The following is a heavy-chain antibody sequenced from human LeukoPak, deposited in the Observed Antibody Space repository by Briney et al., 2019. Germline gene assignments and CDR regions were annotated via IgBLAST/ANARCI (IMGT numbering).Heavy chain of an antibody. CDR1: GFTFSSYW. V-gene: IGHV3-74*01. CDR3: ALLNPSVAH. CDR2: INSHGSAT. D-gene: IGHD3-16*01. J-gene: IGHJ4*02. Sequence: PGGSLRLSCAASGFTFSSYWIHWDRQAPGKGLVWVSDINSHGSATNYADSVKGRFTISRDNAKNTLYLQMNSLRPEDTAVYYCALLNPSVAHWGQGTLVTVSS.